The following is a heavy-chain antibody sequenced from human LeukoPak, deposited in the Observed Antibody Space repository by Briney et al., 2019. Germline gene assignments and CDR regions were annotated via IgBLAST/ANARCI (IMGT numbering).Heavy chain of an antibody. D-gene: IGHD3-22*01. Sequence: LGGPLRHSRAASGLTYRSFSFNWLRPGPGRGRAGVSSINTVASYIYYADSVKGRFTISRDNAKNSLYLQMYSLRAEDTGVYYCARLRRNSDKSGFYYYYDYWGQGTLVTVSS. CDR1: GLTYRSFS. V-gene: IGHV3-21*06. J-gene: IGHJ4*02. CDR2: INTVASYI. CDR3: ARLRRNSDKSGFYYYYDY.